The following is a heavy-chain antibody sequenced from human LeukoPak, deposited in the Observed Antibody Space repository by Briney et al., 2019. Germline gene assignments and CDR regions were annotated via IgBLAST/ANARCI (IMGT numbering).Heavy chain of an antibody. CDR2: IYYSGST. CDR3: ARFVAWYFDY. J-gene: IGHJ4*02. Sequence: SETLSLTCTVSGGSVSSGSYYWSWIRQPPGKGLEWIGYIYYSGSTNYNPSHKSRVTISVDTSKNQFSLKLSSVTAADTAVYYCARFVAWYFDYWGQGTLVTVSS. CDR1: GGSVSSGSYY. V-gene: IGHV4-61*01.